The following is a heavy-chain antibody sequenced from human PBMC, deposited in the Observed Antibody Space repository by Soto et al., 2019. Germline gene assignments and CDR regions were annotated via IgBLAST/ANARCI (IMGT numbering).Heavy chain of an antibody. CDR3: ARDVRQYYYDSSGYYAPDY. J-gene: IGHJ4*02. V-gene: IGHV3-30-3*01. CDR2: ISYDGSNK. Sequence: PXGSLRLSCAASGFTFSSYAMHWVRQAPGKGLDWVAVISYDGSNKYYADSVKGRFTISRDNSKNTLYLQMNSLRAEDTAVYYCARDVRQYYYDSSGYYAPDYWGQGTLVTVSS. CDR1: GFTFSSYA. D-gene: IGHD3-22*01.